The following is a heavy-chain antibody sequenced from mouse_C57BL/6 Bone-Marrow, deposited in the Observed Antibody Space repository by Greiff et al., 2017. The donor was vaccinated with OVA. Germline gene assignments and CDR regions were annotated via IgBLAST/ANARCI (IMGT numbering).Heavy chain of an antibody. Sequence: QVQLQQPGAELVKPGASVKMSCKASGYTFTSYWITWVKQRPGQGLEWIGDIYPGSGSTNYNEKFKSKATLTVDTSSSTAYIQLSSLTSEDSAVYYGARSRNFYYYGSSPDYWGQGTTLTVSS. CDR2: IYPGSGST. V-gene: IGHV1-55*01. D-gene: IGHD1-1*01. J-gene: IGHJ2*01. CDR3: ARSRNFYYYGSSPDY. CDR1: GYTFTSYW.